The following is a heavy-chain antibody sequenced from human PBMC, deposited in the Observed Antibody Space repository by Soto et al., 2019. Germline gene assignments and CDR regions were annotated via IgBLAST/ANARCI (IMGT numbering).Heavy chain of an antibody. CDR2: INAGNGNT. D-gene: IGHD1-7*01. V-gene: IGHV1-3*01. Sequence: GASVDVSCQASGYTFTSYAMHWVREAPGQRLEWMGWINAGNGNTKYSQKFQGRVTITRDTSASTAYMELSSLRSEDTAVYYCARSSFNWSYELIKGPFDYWGQGTLVTVSS. J-gene: IGHJ4*02. CDR3: ARSSFNWSYELIKGPFDY. CDR1: GYTFTSYA.